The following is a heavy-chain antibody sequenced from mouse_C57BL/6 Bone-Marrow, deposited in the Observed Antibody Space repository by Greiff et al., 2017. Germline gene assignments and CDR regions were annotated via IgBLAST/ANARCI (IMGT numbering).Heavy chain of an antibody. V-gene: IGHV1-26*01. J-gene: IGHJ4*01. CDR2: INPNNGGT. CDR1: GYTFTDYY. D-gene: IGHD1-1*01. Sequence: EVQLQQSGPELVKPGASVKISCKASGYTFTDYYMNWVKQSHGKSLEWIGDINPNNGGTSYNQKFKGKATLTVDKSSSTAYMELRSLTSEDSAVYYFAREGGSSGYYYAMDYWGQGTSVTVSS. CDR3: AREGGSSGYYYAMDY.